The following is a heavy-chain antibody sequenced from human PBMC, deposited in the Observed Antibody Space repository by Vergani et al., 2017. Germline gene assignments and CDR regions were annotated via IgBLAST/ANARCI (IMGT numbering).Heavy chain of an antibody. V-gene: IGHV3-30*02. D-gene: IGHD3-22*01. J-gene: IGHJ1*01. CDR3: AKGHYYDSSGSYFQH. CDR2: IRYDGSNK. CDR1: GFNFGEYG. Sequence: VQLVESGGDLVQPGRSLRLSCQTSGFNFGEYGVSWVRQAPGKGLEWVAFIRYDGSNKYYADSVKGRFTISRDNSKNTLYLQMNSLRAEDTAVYYCAKGHYYDSSGSYFQHWGQGTLVTVSS.